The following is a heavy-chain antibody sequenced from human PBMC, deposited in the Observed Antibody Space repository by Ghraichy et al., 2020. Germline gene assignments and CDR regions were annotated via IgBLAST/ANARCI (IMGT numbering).Heavy chain of an antibody. D-gene: IGHD3-10*01. Sequence: GESLRLSCAASGFTFDDYAMHWVRQSPGKGLEWVSGISWNSDNIAYADSVKGRFTISRDNAKNSLYLQMYSLRAEDTALYYCAKDGGPFIYGSEDNLFFFDSWGQGTLVTVSS. CDR2: ISWNSDNI. V-gene: IGHV3-9*01. CDR3: AKDGGPFIYGSEDNLFFFDS. J-gene: IGHJ4*02. CDR1: GFTFDDYA.